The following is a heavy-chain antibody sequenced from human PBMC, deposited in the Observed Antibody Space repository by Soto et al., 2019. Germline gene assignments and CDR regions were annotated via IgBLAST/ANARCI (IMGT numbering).Heavy chain of an antibody. J-gene: IGHJ4*02. CDR2: IYHSGSA. D-gene: IGHD4-17*01. Sequence: QVQLQESGPGLVKPSGTLSLSCAVSGGYITTSNWWSWVRQSPGKGLEWIGEIYHSGSAYYNPSLKSRATITVDKSKNNFALSLRSVTAADTAVYYCARRRDYGDYYSLDYWGQGTLVTVSS. CDR3: ARRRDYGDYYSLDY. V-gene: IGHV4-4*02. CDR1: GGYITTSNW.